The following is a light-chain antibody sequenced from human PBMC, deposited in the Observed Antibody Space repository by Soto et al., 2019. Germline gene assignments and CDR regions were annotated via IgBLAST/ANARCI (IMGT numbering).Light chain of an antibody. V-gene: IGKV3-20*01. CDR2: GAS. J-gene: IGKJ1*01. Sequence: EIVLTQSPGTLSLSLGERATLSCRASQSVSSSYLAWYQQKPGQAPRLLIYGASSRATDIPDRFSGSGSGTDFTLTISRLEPEDFAVYYCQQYGSSVWTFGQGTKVDIK. CDR3: QQYGSSVWT. CDR1: QSVSSSY.